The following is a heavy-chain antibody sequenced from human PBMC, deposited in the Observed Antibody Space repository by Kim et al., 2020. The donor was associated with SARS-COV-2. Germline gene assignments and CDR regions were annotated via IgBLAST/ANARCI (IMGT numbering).Heavy chain of an antibody. CDR1: GGSISSSSYY. D-gene: IGHD5-12*01. J-gene: IGHJ4*02. CDR3: ARDEIVATIFDY. CDR2: IYYSGST. V-gene: IGHV4-39*07. Sequence: SETLSLTCTVSGGSISSSSYYWGWIRQPPGKGLEWIGSIYYSGSTYYNPSLKSRVTISVDTSKNQFSLKLSSVTAADTAVYYCARDEIVATIFDYWGQGTLVTVSS.